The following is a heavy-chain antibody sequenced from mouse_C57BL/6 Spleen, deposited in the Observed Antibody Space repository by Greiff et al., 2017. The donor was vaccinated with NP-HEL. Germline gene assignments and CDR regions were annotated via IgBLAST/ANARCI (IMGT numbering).Heavy chain of an antibody. Sequence: QVQLKQSGAELVRPGASVTLSCKASGYTFTDYEMHWVKQTPVHGLEWIGAIDPETGGTAYNQKFKGKAILTADKSSSTAYMELRSLTSEDSAVYYCTRYGSSSDYWGQGTTLTVSS. J-gene: IGHJ2*01. CDR3: TRYGSSSDY. CDR2: IDPETGGT. D-gene: IGHD1-1*01. V-gene: IGHV1-15*01. CDR1: GYTFTDYE.